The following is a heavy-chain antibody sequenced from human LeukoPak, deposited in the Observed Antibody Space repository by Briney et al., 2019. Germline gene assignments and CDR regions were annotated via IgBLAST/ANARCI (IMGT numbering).Heavy chain of an antibody. V-gene: IGHV3-30-3*01. CDR2: ISYDESNK. Sequence: GGSLRLSSAASGFTFSSSAMHWVRLAPGKGLEWVAVISYDESNKYYADSVKGRFTISRDNSKNTLYLQMNSLRAEDTAVYYCARGGGSSIAARPGMDYWGQGTLVTVSS. CDR1: GFTFSSSA. CDR3: ARGGGSSIAARPGMDY. J-gene: IGHJ4*02. D-gene: IGHD6-6*01.